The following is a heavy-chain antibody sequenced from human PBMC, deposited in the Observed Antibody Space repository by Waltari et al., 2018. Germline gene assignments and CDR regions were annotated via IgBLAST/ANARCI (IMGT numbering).Heavy chain of an antibody. D-gene: IGHD1-26*01. CDR1: GGSISSHY. CDR3: ARVGATSFDY. J-gene: IGHJ4*02. V-gene: IGHV4-59*11. CDR2: IYYSGST. Sequence: QVQLQESGPGLVKPSETLSLTCTVSGGSISSHYWSWIRQPPGKGLEWIGYIYYSGSTNYNPSLKSRVTISVDTSKNQFSLKLSSVTAADTAVYYCARVGATSFDYWGQGTLVTVSS.